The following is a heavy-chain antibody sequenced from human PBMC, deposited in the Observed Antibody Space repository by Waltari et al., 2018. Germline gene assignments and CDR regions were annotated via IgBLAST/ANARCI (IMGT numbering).Heavy chain of an antibody. CDR1: GFTFSSYA. D-gene: IGHD6-19*01. CDR3: AKLASSGWYWERFDY. Sequence: EVQLLESGGGLVQPGGSLRLSCAASGFTFSSYAMSWVRQAPGKGLEWVSAIRGSGGITYYADSVKGRFTISRDNSKNTLYLQMNSLRAEDTAVYYCAKLASSGWYWERFDYWGQGTLVTVSS. CDR2: IRGSGGIT. V-gene: IGHV3-23*01. J-gene: IGHJ4*02.